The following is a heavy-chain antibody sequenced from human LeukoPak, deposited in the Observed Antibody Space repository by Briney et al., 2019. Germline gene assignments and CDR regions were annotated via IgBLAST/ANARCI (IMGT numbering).Heavy chain of an antibody. CDR3: ARVVVVTATHWYFDL. Sequence: GESLRISCEASGYIFPNYWIGWVRQVPRKGLDWMGLIHPGDSDTRYSPSFQGQVTISVDKSITTAYLQWSSLQASDTAIYFCARVVVVTATHWYFDLWGRGSLVTVFS. V-gene: IGHV5-51*01. CDR1: GYIFPNYW. D-gene: IGHD2-21*02. J-gene: IGHJ2*01. CDR2: IHPGDSDT.